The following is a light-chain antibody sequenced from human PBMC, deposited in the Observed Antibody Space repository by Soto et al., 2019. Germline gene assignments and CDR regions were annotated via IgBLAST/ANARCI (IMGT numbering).Light chain of an antibody. CDR3: QQYYNWPTWT. J-gene: IGKJ1*01. CDR2: RAS. Sequence: IVLTQPPANRSVTPGERATLSWRASESVSDELAWYQQKPGRAPRLLVYRASTRAAGVSARISGSGSGTEFLLPISSLQTHDSLVYYGQQYYNWPTWTFGQGTKVDIK. V-gene: IGKV3-15*01. CDR1: ESVSDE.